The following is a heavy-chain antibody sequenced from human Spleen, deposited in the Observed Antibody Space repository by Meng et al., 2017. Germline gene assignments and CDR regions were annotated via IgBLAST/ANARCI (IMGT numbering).Heavy chain of an antibody. J-gene: IGHJ4*02. CDR3: ATHHSSLSPHYFDY. CDR1: GFTFSNYA. V-gene: IGHV3-23*01. Sequence: GESLKISCAASGFTFSNYAMSWVRQAPGKGLEWVSGISGSVGSTYYADSVKGRFTISRDNSRNTLYVQMNSLRAEDTAVYHCATHHSSLSPHYFDYWGQGTLVTVSS. D-gene: IGHD6-6*01. CDR2: ISGSVGST.